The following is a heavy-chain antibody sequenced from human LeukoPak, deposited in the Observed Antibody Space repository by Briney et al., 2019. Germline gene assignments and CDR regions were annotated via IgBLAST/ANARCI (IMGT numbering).Heavy chain of an antibody. J-gene: IGHJ6*04. CDR2: IYYSGST. Sequence: SQTLSLTCTVSGGSISSGGYYWSWIRQHPGKGLEWIGYIYYSGSTYYNPSLKSRVTISVGTSKNQFSLKLSSVTAADTAVYYCASATSDYYGSGSYYKFPYYYYGMDVWGKGTTVTVSS. CDR1: GGSISSGGYY. D-gene: IGHD3-10*01. V-gene: IGHV4-31*03. CDR3: ASATSDYYGSGSYYKFPYYYYGMDV.